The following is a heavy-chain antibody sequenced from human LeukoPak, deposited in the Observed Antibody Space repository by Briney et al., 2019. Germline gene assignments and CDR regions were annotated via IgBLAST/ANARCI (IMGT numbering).Heavy chain of an antibody. Sequence: ASVKVSCKASGYTFTSYAMHWVRQAPGQRLEWMGWINAGNGNTKYSQKFQGRVPITRDTSASTAYMELSSLRSEDTAVYYCARDDIVVVVAATPYYGMDVWGQGTTVTVSS. V-gene: IGHV1-3*01. CDR1: GYTFTSYA. J-gene: IGHJ6*02. CDR2: INAGNGNT. CDR3: ARDDIVVVVAATPYYGMDV. D-gene: IGHD2-15*01.